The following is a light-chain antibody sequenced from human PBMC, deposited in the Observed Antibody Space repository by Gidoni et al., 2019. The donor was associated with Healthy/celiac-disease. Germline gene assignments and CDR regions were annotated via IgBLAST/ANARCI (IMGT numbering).Light chain of an antibody. J-gene: IGKJ1*01. CDR3: QQYNSYSWT. CDR1: QSISSW. Sequence: GDRVTISCLASQSISSWLAWYQQKPGKAPKLLIYKASSIESGVPSRFSGSGSGTEFTLTISSLQPDDFATYYCQQYNSYSWTFGQGTKVEIK. V-gene: IGKV1-5*03. CDR2: KAS.